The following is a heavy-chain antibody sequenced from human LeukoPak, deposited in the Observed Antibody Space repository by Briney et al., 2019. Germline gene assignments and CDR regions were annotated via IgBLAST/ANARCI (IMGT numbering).Heavy chain of an antibody. Sequence: LPGGSLRLSCAASGFTFSSYAMSWVRQAPGKGLEWVSAISGSGGSTYYADSVKGRFTISRDNSKNTLYLQMNSLRAEDTAVYYCARDQSLTGTKQPLDYWGQGTLVTVSS. CDR3: ARDQSLTGTKQPLDY. CDR2: ISGSGGST. V-gene: IGHV3-23*01. J-gene: IGHJ4*02. CDR1: GFTFSSYA. D-gene: IGHD1-20*01.